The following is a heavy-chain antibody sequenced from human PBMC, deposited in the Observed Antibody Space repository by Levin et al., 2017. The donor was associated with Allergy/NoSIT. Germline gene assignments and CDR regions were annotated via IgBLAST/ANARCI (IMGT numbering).Heavy chain of an antibody. CDR2: IYTSGST. V-gene: IGHV4-4*07. CDR3: ARETDSNTYYYYYGMDV. Sequence: SETLSLTCTVSGGSISSYYWSWIRQPAGKGLEWIGRIYTSGSTNYNPSLKSRVTMSVDTSKNQFSLKLSSVTAADTAVYYCARETDSNTYYYYYGMDVWGQGTTVTVSS. J-gene: IGHJ6*02. CDR1: GGSISSYY. D-gene: IGHD4-11*01.